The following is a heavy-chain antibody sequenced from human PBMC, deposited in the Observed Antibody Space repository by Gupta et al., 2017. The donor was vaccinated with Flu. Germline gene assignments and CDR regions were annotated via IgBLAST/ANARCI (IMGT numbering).Heavy chain of an antibody. CDR3: AKHAYDFMYNWFDP. D-gene: IGHD3-3*01. CDR1: GFSVSNYA. Sequence: EVQLLESGGGLVQPGGSLRLSCAASGFSVSNYAMTWVRQAPGKGLGWVSSVIGSGGTTYYADSVKGRFSISRDNSKNTLYLQMKSLRAEDTAIYYCAKHAYDFMYNWFDPWGQGTLVTVSS. J-gene: IGHJ5*02. CDR2: VIGSGGTT. V-gene: IGHV3-23*01.